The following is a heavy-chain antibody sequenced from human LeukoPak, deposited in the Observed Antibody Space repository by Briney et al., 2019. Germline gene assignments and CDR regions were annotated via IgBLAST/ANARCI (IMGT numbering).Heavy chain of an antibody. J-gene: IGHJ3*02. CDR3: ARDKYYYDSSGPDAFDI. Sequence: ASVKVSCKASGFTFTSSAMQWVRQARGQRLEWIGWIVVGSGNTNYAQKFQGRVTITADKSTSTAYMELSSLRSEDTAVYYCARDKYYYDSSGPDAFDIWGQGTMVTVSS. CDR1: GFTFTSSA. CDR2: IVVGSGNT. D-gene: IGHD3-22*01. V-gene: IGHV1-58*02.